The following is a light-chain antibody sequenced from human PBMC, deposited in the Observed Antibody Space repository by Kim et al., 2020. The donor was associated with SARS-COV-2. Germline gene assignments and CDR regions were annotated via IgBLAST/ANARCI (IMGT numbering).Light chain of an antibody. Sequence: ATIHCNWTRNGLSRSNNQNYLGWYQKKPGQPPKLLIYWTSARESGVPDRFSGSGSGTNFTLTITNLQAEDVAVYYCQQYHSPPYTFGQGTKLEI. CDR2: WTS. J-gene: IGKJ2*01. CDR3: QQYHSPPYT. V-gene: IGKV4-1*01. CDR1: RNGLSRSNNQNY.